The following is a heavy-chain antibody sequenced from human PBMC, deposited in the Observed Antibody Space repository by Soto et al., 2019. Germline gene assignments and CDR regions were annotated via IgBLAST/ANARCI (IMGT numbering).Heavy chain of an antibody. CDR3: DGGGSMVFYFVY. CDR2: TIPIFGTA. J-gene: IGHJ4*02. D-gene: IGHD3-10*01. V-gene: IGHV1-69*13. CDR1: GGAFTSSA. Sequence: PEKVSCKTSGGAFTSSAINWVRQPPGQGLEWMGGTIPIFGTANYAQKFQGRVTITADESTSTAYMELSSLRSEDTAVYYCDGGGSMVFYFVYLDEGPLVTVYS.